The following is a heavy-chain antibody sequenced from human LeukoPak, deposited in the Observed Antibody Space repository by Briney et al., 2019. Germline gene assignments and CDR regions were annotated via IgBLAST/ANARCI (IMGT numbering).Heavy chain of an antibody. CDR3: AREFMRFSVKSLLYDSSGYSDY. J-gene: IGHJ4*02. CDR2: IITIFGTA. V-gene: IGHV1-69*05. Sequence: SVKVSCKASGGTFSNYAISWVRQAPGQGLEWMGRIITIFGTANYAQKFQGRVTITTDESTSTAYMEMSSLRSEDTAVYYCAREFMRFSVKSLLYDSSGYSDYWGQGTLVTVSS. D-gene: IGHD3-22*01. CDR1: GGTFSNYA.